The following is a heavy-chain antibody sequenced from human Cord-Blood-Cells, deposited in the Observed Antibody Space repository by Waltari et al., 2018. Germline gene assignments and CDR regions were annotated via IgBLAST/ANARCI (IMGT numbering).Heavy chain of an antibody. Sequence: QVQLQQWGAGLLKPSETLSLTCAVYVGSFSGYYWSWIRQPPGKGLGWIGEINHSGSTNYNPSLKSRVTISVDTSKNQFSLKLSSVTAADTAVYYCARWGTTGTTDYFDYWGQGTLVTVSS. CDR2: INHSGST. V-gene: IGHV4-34*01. J-gene: IGHJ4*02. D-gene: IGHD1-1*01. CDR1: VGSFSGYY. CDR3: ARWGTTGTTDYFDY.